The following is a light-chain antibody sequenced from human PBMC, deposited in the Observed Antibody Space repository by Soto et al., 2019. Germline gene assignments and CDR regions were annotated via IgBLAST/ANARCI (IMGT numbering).Light chain of an antibody. CDR3: QQYAYSPLN. CDR1: RSVGNNY. J-gene: IGKJ4*01. V-gene: IGKV3-20*01. CDR2: DAS. Sequence: EIVLTQSPGTLSLSPGERATLSCSASRSVGNNYLAWYQQRPGQAPNLLIYDASSRATGIPDRFSGSGSGTDFTLTITRLEPEDSAMYYCQQYAYSPLNFGGGTKVEIK.